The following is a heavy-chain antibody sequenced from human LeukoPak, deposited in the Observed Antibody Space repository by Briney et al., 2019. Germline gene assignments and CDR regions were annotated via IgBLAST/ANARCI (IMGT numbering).Heavy chain of an antibody. Sequence: SETLSLTCTVSGGSISSYYWSWIRQPPGKGLEWIGYIYYSGSTNYNPSLKSRVTISVDTSKNQFSLKLRFVTPADTAVYYCARTTEGYCSGGSCYSYYYYMDVWGKGTTVTVSS. J-gene: IGHJ6*03. D-gene: IGHD2-15*01. CDR3: ARTTEGYCSGGSCYSYYYYMDV. CDR2: IYYSGST. V-gene: IGHV4-59*01. CDR1: GGSISSYY.